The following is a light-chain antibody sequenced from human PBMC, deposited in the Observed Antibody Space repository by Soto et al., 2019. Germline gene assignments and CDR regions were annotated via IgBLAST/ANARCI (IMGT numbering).Light chain of an antibody. CDR1: SSNIGSNY. CDR3: AAWDDSLSGVV. CDR2: RNN. V-gene: IGLV1-47*01. J-gene: IGLJ2*01. Sequence: QSVLTQPPSVSGNPGQRVTISCSGSSSNIGSNYVYWYQQLPGTAPKLLIYRNNQRPSGVPDRFSGSKSGTSASLAISGLRSEDEADYYCAAWDDSLSGVVFGGGTKLTVL.